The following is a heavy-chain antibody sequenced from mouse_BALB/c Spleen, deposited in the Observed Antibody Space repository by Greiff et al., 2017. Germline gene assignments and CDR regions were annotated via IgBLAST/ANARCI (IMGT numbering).Heavy chain of an antibody. CDR2: INPSTGYT. CDR3: ARGDYGNYDYAMDY. J-gene: IGHJ4*01. Sequence: VQLQQSGAELAKPGASVKMSCKASGYTFTSYWMHWVKQRPGQGLEWIGYINPSTGYTEYNQKFKDKATLTADKSSSTAYMQLSSLTSEDSAVYYCARGDYGNYDYAMDYWGQGTSVTVSS. CDR1: GYTFTSYW. V-gene: IGHV1-7*01. D-gene: IGHD2-1*01.